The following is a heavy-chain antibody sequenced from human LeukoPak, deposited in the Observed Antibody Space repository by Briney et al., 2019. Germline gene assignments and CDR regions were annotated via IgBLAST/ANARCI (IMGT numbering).Heavy chain of an antibody. D-gene: IGHD2-2*01. CDR1: GYSFTSYW. J-gene: IGHJ5*02. CDR2: IYPGDPDT. CDR3: ARLVGYCSSTSCPPWFDP. Sequence: GESLKISCKGSGYSFTSYWIGWVRQMPGEGLEWMGIIYPGDPDTRYSPSFQGQVTISADKSISTAYLQWSSLKASDTAMYYCARLVGYCSSTSCPPWFDPWGQGTLVTVSS. V-gene: IGHV5-51*01.